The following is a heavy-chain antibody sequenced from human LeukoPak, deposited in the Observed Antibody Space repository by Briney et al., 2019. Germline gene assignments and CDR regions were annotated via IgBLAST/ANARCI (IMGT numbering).Heavy chain of an antibody. CDR3: AKKVGATRYYGMDV. D-gene: IGHD1-26*01. CDR2: ISGSGGST. V-gene: IGHV3-23*01. J-gene: IGHJ6*02. CDR1: GFIFSSYA. Sequence: GGSLRLSCAASGFIFSSYAMSWVRQAPGKGLEWVSAISGSGGSTYYADSVKGRFTISRDNSKNTLYLQMNSLRAEDTAVYYCAKKVGATRYYGMDVWGQGTTVTVSS.